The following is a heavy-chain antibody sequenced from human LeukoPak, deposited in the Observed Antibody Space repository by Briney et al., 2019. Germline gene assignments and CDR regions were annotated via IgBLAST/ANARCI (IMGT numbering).Heavy chain of an antibody. CDR3: AGDSHGTDY. D-gene: IGHD3-10*01. J-gene: IGHJ4*02. CDR1: GGSLSSYY. CDR2: IYSSGST. V-gene: IGHV4-59*01. Sequence: KPSETLSLTCTVSGGSLSSYYWSWTRQPPGKGLEWIGYIYSSGSTNYNPSLKSRVTLSLDTSKNQFSLKLTSVTAADTAVYYCAGDSHGTDYWGQGTLVTVSS.